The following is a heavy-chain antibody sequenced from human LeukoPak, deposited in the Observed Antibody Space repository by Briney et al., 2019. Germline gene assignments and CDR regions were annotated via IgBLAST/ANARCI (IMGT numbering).Heavy chain of an antibody. CDR1: GFTFSSCT. CDR3: ARGWYHYDSSGYYSFDY. Sequence: GGSLRLSCAVSGFTFSSCTMNWVRQAPGKGLEWVSCISSSSSYIYYADSVKGRFTISRDNAKNSLYLQMNSLRAEDTAVYYCARGWYHYDSSGYYSFDYWGQGTLVTVSS. D-gene: IGHD3-22*01. J-gene: IGHJ4*02. CDR2: ISSSSSYI. V-gene: IGHV3-21*01.